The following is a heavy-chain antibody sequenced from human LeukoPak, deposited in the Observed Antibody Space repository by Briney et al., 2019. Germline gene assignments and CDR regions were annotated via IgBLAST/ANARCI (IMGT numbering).Heavy chain of an antibody. CDR1: GFTFNNYG. J-gene: IGHJ6*03. V-gene: IGHV3-30*02. D-gene: IGHD3-10*01. Sequence: GGSLRLSCAASGFTFNNYGMHWVRQAPGKGLEWVAFIRYNGNNQYYADSVKGRFTTSRDNSKNTLYLQMNSLKGDDTAVYYCAKDSAFYYIDVWGKGTTVTISS. CDR2: IRYNGNNQ. CDR3: AKDSAFYYIDV.